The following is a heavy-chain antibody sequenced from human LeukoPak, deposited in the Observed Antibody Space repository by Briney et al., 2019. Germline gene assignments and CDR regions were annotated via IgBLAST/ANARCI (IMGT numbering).Heavy chain of an antibody. CDR3: ARDPSSWYGGMDV. CDR1: GYTFTSYL. V-gene: IGHV1-3*01. Sequence: ASVKVSCKASGYTFTSYLIHWVRQAPGQRLEWMGWINVGNGNTKYSQKFQGRVTITRDTSASTAYMELSSLRSEDTAVYYCARDPSSWYGGMDVWGQGTTVTVSS. CDR2: INVGNGNT. D-gene: IGHD6-13*01. J-gene: IGHJ6*02.